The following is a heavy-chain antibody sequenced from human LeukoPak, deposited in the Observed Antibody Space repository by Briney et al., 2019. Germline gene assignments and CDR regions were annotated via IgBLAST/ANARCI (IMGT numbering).Heavy chain of an antibody. CDR1: GYTFTSNG. CDR2: ISAYNGNT. D-gene: IGHD3-22*01. J-gene: IGHJ3*02. V-gene: IGHV1-18*01. Sequence: GASVKVSCKASGYTFTSNGISWVRQAPGQGLEWMGWISAYNGNTNYEQKLQGRVTMTTDTSTSTAYMELRSLRSDDTAVYYCASLKNSYDSSGYLLTDAFDIWGQGTMVTVSS. CDR3: ASLKNSYDSSGYLLTDAFDI.